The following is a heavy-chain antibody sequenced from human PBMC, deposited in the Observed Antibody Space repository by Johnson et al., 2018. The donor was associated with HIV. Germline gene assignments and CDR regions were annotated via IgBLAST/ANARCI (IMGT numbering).Heavy chain of an antibody. CDR2: INWNGGTT. V-gene: IGHV3-9*01. CDR3: AKGWTTVTTRFDAFDI. CDR1: GFTFDKYA. D-gene: IGHD4-11*01. J-gene: IGHJ3*02. Sequence: VQLVESGGGVVQPGRSLRLSCVASGFTFDKYAMHWVRQAPGKGLEWVSGINWNGGTTGYADSVKGRFTISRDNSKNSLYLQMNSLRSEDTALYYCAKGWTTVTTRFDAFDIWGQGTMVTVSS.